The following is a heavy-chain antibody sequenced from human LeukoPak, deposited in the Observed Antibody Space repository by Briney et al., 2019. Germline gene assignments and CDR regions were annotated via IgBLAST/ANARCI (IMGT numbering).Heavy chain of an antibody. V-gene: IGHV4-59*02. D-gene: IGHD2-2*01. CDR2: ISYRGNT. CDR3: MRKKGSIYAVDY. CDR1: GASVSSYF. Sequence: SETLSLTCTVSGASVSSYFWGWIRQSPGRGLEWIGHISYRGNTDYNPSLKSRVSISKDTSKNQISLNLTSVTAADTAVFYCMRKKGSIYAVDYWGQGILVTVSS. J-gene: IGHJ4*02.